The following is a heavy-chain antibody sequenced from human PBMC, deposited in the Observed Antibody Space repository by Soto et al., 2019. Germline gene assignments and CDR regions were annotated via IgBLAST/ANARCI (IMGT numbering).Heavy chain of an antibody. CDR3: ASRGSGSYHDY. V-gene: IGHV4-39*01. CDR1: GGSISSSSYY. J-gene: IGHJ4*02. D-gene: IGHD3-10*01. CDR2: IYYSGST. Sequence: QLQLQESGPGLVKPSETLSLTCTVSGGSISSSSYYWGWIRQPPGKGLEWIGSIYYSGSTYYNPSPHGGVTIAVDTSKHQFSPKRSSVTAADPAVDYCASRGSGSYHDYWGQGTLVTVSS.